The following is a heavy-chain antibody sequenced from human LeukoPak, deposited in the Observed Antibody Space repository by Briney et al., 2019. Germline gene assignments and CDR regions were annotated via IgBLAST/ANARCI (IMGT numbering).Heavy chain of an antibody. CDR1: GFTFSDFY. CDR3: ARDLIHRSGEADY. V-gene: IGHV3-11*05. CDR2: ITSRGSST. Sequence: PGGSLRLSCAASGFTFSDFYMSCIRQAPGKGLEGMSYITSRGSSTNYADSVKGRFTISRDNAKKSLYLQMTSLRAEDTAVYYCARDLIHRSGEADYWGQGTLVTVSS. J-gene: IGHJ4*02. D-gene: IGHD3-22*01.